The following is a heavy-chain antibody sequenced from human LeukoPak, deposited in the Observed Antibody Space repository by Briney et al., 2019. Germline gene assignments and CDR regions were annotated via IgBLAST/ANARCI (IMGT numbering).Heavy chain of an antibody. V-gene: IGHV5-51*01. CDR1: GYSFTNYW. CDR3: ARREMSTKRAVKPADY. J-gene: IGHJ4*02. D-gene: IGHD5-24*01. CDR2: IYPGDSDT. Sequence: GESLKISCKGSGYSFTNYWIGWVRQMPGKGLEWMGIIYPGDSDTRYSPSFQGQVTISADKSNSIAYLQWSSLKASDTAMYYCARREMSTKRAVKPADYWGQGTLVTVPS.